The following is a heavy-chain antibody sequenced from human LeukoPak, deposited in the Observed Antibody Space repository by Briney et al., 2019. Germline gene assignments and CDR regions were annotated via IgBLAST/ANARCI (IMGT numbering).Heavy chain of an antibody. J-gene: IGHJ4*02. Sequence: GGSLRLSCAASGFTFSDYSMNWVRQAPGKGLEWISYIGIDSGNTNYADSVKGRFTISRDNAKNSLYLQMNSLRAEDTAVYYCARVGGRGLDYWGQGTLVTVSS. CDR3: ARVGGRGLDY. CDR1: GFTFSDYS. D-gene: IGHD3-16*01. V-gene: IGHV3-48*04. CDR2: IGIDSGNT.